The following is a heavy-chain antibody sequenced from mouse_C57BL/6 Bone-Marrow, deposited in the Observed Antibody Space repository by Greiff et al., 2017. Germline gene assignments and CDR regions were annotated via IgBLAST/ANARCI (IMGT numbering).Heavy chain of an antibody. D-gene: IGHD2-3*01. J-gene: IGHJ4*01. CDR1: GFNIKDYY. CDR2: IDPEDGET. V-gene: IGHV14-2*01. CDR3: ASPLYDGYYSYAMDY. Sequence: EVQLQQSGAELVKPGASVKLSCTASGFNIKDYYMHWVKQRTEQGLEWIGRIDPEDGETKYAPQFQGKATITAVTSSNTAYLQLSSLTSEDTAVYYCASPLYDGYYSYAMDYWGQGTSVTVSS.